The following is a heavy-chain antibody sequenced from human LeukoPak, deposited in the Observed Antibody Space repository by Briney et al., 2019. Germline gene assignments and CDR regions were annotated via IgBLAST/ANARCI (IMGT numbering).Heavy chain of an antibody. V-gene: IGHV4-39*01. J-gene: IGHJ6*02. Sequence: SETLSLTCTVSGGSISSSSYYWGWLRQPPGKGLEWIGSIYYSGSTYYSPSLKSRVTISVDTSKNQFSLKLNSVTAADTAVYYCARQGYGMDVWGQGTTVTVSS. CDR3: ARQGYGMDV. CDR2: IYYSGST. CDR1: GGSISSSSYY.